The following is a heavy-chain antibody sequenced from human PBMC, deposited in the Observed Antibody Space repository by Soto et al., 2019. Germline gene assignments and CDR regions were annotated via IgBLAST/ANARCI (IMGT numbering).Heavy chain of an antibody. CDR1: GGSFSGYY. CDR3: ARYYLSFFDY. D-gene: IGHD1-26*01. CDR2: INHSGST. V-gene: IGHV4-34*01. J-gene: IGHJ4*02. Sequence: PSETLSLTCAVYGGSFSGYYWSWIRQPPGKGLEWIGEINHSGSTYYNPSLKSRVTISVDTSKNQFSLKLSSVTAADTAVYYCARYYLSFFDYWGQGTLVTVSS.